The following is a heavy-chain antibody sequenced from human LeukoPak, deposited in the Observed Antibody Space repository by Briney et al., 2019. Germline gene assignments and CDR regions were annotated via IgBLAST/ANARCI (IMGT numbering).Heavy chain of an antibody. D-gene: IGHD3-22*01. CDR3: ARDRDYDSSGEGYFDY. CDR1: GFTFSSYG. V-gene: IGHV3-33*01. J-gene: IGHJ4*02. CDR2: IWYDGSNK. Sequence: GGSLRLSCAASGFTFSSYGMHWVRQAPGKGLEWVAVIWYDGSNKYYADSVKGRFTISRDNSKNTLYLQMNSLRAEDTAVYYCARDRDYDSSGEGYFDYWGQGTLVTVSS.